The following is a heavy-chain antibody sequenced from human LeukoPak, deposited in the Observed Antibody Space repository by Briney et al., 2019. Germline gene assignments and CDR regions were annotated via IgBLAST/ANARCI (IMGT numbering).Heavy chain of an antibody. CDR1: GFTFSSYG. Sequence: SGGSLRLSCAASGFTFSSYGMHWVRQAPGKGLEWVAVISYDGSNKYYADSVKGRFTISRDNSKNTLSLQMNSLRAEDTAVYYCAKDPNYSGSPVYFFDYWGQGTLVTVSS. D-gene: IGHD1-26*01. CDR2: ISYDGSNK. V-gene: IGHV3-30*18. J-gene: IGHJ4*02. CDR3: AKDPNYSGSPVYFFDY.